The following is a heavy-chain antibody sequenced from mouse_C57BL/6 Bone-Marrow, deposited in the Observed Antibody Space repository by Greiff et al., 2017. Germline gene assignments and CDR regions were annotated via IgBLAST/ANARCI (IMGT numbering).Heavy chain of an antibody. CDR3: TTGGDY. CDR1: GFNIKDDY. V-gene: IGHV14-4*01. J-gene: IGHJ4*01. CDR2: LDPENGDT. Sequence: EVQLQQSGAELVRPGASVKLSCTASGFNIKDDYMHWVKQRPEQGLEWIGWLDPENGDTEYASKFQGKATITADTASNTAYLQSSSLTSEDTALYDCTTGGDYWGRGTSVTVSS.